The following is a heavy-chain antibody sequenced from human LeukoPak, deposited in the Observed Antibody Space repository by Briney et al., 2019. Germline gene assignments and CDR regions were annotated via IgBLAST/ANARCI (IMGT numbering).Heavy chain of an antibody. V-gene: IGHV3-66*02. D-gene: IGHD2-2*01. CDR1: GFTVSSNY. J-gene: IGHJ4*02. Sequence: GGSLRLSCAASGFTVSSNYMSWVRQAPGKGLEWVSVIYSGGSTYYADSVKGRFTISRDNSKNTLHLQMNSLRAEDTAVYYCARGGRDCSSTSCYFDYWGQGTLVTVSS. CDR3: ARGGRDCSSTSCYFDY. CDR2: IYSGGST.